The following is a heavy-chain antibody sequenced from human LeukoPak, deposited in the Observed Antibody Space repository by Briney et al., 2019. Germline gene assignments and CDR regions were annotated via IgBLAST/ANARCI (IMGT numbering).Heavy chain of an antibody. D-gene: IGHD6-6*01. Sequence: ASVKVSCKASGYTFTSYDINWVRQATGQGLEWMGWMNPNSGNTGYAQKFQGRVTITRNTSISTAYMELSSLRSEDTAVYYCARGARIAAPRNWYYYYMDVWGKGTTVTVSS. CDR1: GYTFTSYD. V-gene: IGHV1-8*03. J-gene: IGHJ6*03. CDR3: ARGARIAAPRNWYYYYMDV. CDR2: MNPNSGNT.